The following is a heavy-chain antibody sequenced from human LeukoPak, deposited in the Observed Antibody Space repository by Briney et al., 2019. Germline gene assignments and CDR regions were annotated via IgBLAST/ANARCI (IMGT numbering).Heavy chain of an antibody. CDR1: GYTFASYG. CDR2: ISAYNGNT. V-gene: IGHV1-18*01. CDR3: ARESHCSSTSCYQAFDI. J-gene: IGHJ3*02. Sequence: ASVKVSCKASGYTFASYGISWVRQAPGQGLEWMGWISAYNGNTNYAQKLQGRVTMTTDTSTSTAYMELRSLRSDDTAVYYCARESHCSSTSCYQAFDIWGQGTMVTVSS. D-gene: IGHD2-2*01.